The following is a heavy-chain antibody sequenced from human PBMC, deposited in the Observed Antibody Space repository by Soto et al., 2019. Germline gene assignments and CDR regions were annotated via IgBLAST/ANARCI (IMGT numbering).Heavy chain of an antibody. CDR1: GGSISSYY. D-gene: IGHD3-10*01. J-gene: IGHJ4*02. CDR2: IYYSGST. CDR3: AKSDGSGSYTAY. V-gene: IGHV4-59*01. Sequence: QVQLQESGPGLVKPSETLSLTCTVSGGSISSYYWSWIRQPPGKGLEWIGYIYYSGSTNYNPSLMRRVTRSLDTSKNQVTLKLSSVTAADTAVYYWAKSDGSGSYTAYWGQGTLVTVSS.